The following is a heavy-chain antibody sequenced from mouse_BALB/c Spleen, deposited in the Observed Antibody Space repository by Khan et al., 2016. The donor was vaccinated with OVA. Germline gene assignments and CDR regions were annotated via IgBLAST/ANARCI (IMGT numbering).Heavy chain of an antibody. J-gene: IGHJ3*01. Sequence: QVQLQQSGAELARPGASVRLSCKATGYTFTDFYINWVKQRTGQGLEWIGEIYPGSDNTNYNEKFKGKATLTADKSSSTAFMQRSSLTSEDSAVYFCARSGLGSFAYWGQGTLVTVSA. CDR3: ARSGLGSFAY. CDR2: IYPGSDNT. V-gene: IGHV1-77*01. CDR1: GYTFTDFY. D-gene: IGHD2-2*01.